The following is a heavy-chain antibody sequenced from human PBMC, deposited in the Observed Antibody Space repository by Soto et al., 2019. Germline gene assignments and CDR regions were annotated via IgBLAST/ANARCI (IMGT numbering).Heavy chain of an antibody. Sequence: SETLSLTCAVYGGSFIGYYWSWIRQPPGKGLEWIGEINHSGSTNYNPSLKSRVTISVDTSKNQFSLKLSSVTAADTAVYYCARSSGSYGFDYWGQGTLVTVSS. V-gene: IGHV4-34*01. CDR2: INHSGST. J-gene: IGHJ4*02. D-gene: IGHD1-26*01. CDR3: ARSSGSYGFDY. CDR1: GGSFIGYY.